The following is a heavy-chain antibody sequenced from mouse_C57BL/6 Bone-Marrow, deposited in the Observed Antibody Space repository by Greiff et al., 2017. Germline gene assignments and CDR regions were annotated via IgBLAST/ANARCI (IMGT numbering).Heavy chain of an antibody. CDR1: GYAFSSYW. CDR3: ARSGFTTVVATPAWFAT. V-gene: IGHV1-80*01. J-gene: IGHJ3*01. D-gene: IGHD1-1*01. Sequence: QVQLKQSGAELVKPGASVKISCKASGYAFSSYWMNWVKQRPGKGLEWIGQIYPGDGDTNYNGKFKGKATLTADKSSSTAYMQLSSLTSEDSAVYFCARSGFTTVVATPAWFATGAKGLWSLSLQ. CDR2: IYPGDGDT.